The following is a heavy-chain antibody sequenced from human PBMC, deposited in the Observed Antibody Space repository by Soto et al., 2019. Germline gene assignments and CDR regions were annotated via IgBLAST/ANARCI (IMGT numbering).Heavy chain of an antibody. J-gene: IGHJ5*02. CDR2: INPGSGDT. V-gene: IGHV1-3*01. D-gene: IGHD3-10*01. CDR1: CSTFTTSA. Sequence: ASVMVSFTAACSTFTTSAMHLGRQAPGPRLEWMGWINPGSGDTRYSQKFQGRVTMTRDISIATAYMELSSLRSEDTAIEECARMARFGSLNWFDPWGQETLVT. CDR3: ARMARFGSLNWFDP.